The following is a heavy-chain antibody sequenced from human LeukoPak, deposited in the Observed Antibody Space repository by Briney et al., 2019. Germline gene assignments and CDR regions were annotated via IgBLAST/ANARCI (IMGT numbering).Heavy chain of an antibody. Sequence: SETLSLTCTASGGSITGYYWSWTRQPPGKGLECIGYIYYTGTTIYNPSLKSRVTISVDTSNNQFSLKLSSATAADTAVYYCARLASGQAFDFWGQGTMVTVSS. V-gene: IGHV4-59*01. D-gene: IGHD3-10*01. J-gene: IGHJ3*01. CDR1: GGSITGYY. CDR2: IYYTGTT. CDR3: ARLASGQAFDF.